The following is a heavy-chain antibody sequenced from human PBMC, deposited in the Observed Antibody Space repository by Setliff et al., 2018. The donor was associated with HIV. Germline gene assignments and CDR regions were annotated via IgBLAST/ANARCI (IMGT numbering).Heavy chain of an antibody. CDR1: GYSFTSYW. J-gene: IGHJ3*02. Sequence: LKISCKGSGYSFTSYWIAWVRQMPGKGLEWMGIIYPGDSDTRYSLSFQGQATISADKSISTAYLQWSSLKASDTAMYYCARQGDYDILTGYYRGPHDAFDIWGQGTMVTVSS. D-gene: IGHD3-9*01. CDR2: IYPGDSDT. CDR3: ARQGDYDILTGYYRGPHDAFDI. V-gene: IGHV5-51*01.